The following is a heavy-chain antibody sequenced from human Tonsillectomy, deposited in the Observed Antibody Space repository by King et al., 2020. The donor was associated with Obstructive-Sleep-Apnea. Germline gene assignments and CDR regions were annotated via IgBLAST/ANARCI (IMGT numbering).Heavy chain of an antibody. CDR3: AREFYDFWSGYSLVYGMDV. CDR2: IYYSGST. CDR1: GGSISSSSYY. J-gene: IGHJ6*02. Sequence: QLQESGQGLVKPSETLSLTCTVSGGSISSSSYYWGWIRQPPGKGLEWIGSIYYSGSTYYNPSLKSRVTISVDTSKNQFSLKLSSVTAADTAVYYCAREFYDFWSGYSLVYGMDVWGQGTTVTVSS. V-gene: IGHV4-39*07. D-gene: IGHD3-3*01.